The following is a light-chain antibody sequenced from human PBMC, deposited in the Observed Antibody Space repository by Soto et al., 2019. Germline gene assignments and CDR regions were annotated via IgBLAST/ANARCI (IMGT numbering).Light chain of an antibody. Sequence: QSVLTQPASVSGSPGQSITISCTGSSSDVGGYNYVSWYQHLPGKAPELMIYDVSNRPSGVSNRFSGSKSGNTASLTISGLQAEDEADYYCSSYTSSSTPYVFGTGTKVTVL. V-gene: IGLV2-14*03. CDR2: DVS. J-gene: IGLJ1*01. CDR3: SSYTSSSTPYV. CDR1: SSDVGGYNY.